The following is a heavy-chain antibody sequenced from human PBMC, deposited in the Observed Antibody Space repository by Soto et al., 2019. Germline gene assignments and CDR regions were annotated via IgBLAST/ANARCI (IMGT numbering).Heavy chain of an antibody. D-gene: IGHD1-26*01. CDR1: GVSIRSYF. V-gene: IGHV4-59*01. CDR2: TYYTADT. Sequence: QVHLQESGPGLVKPWETLSLSCTVSGVSIRSYFWSWIRQPPGKGLEWIGYTYYTADTKYSPSLESRSTISADPSKKQFSLRLSLVSAADTALYFCAGSKNLGESFDYWGQGALVTVSS. J-gene: IGHJ4*02. CDR3: AGSKNLGESFDY.